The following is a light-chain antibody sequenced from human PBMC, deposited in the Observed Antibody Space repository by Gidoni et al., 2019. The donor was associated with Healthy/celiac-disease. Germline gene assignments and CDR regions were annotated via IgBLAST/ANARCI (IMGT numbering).Light chain of an antibody. CDR1: QSVSSY. CDR2: DAS. J-gene: IGKJ5*01. CDR3: QQRSNWPPIT. Sequence: EIVLTQSPATLSLSPGERATLSCRASQSVSSYFVWYQQQPGQAPRLLIYDASNRATGIPASFSGSGSCTDFSPTISSIEPEDFAVYYCQQRSNWPPITFGQGTRLEIK. V-gene: IGKV3-11*01.